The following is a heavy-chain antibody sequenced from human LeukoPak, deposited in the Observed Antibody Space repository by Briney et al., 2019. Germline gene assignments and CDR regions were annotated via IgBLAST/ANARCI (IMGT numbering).Heavy chain of an antibody. CDR1: GYSFSNFD. CDR2: LDPHSGDT. V-gene: IGHV1-8*01. CDR3: ARSGRGYYMDV. D-gene: IGHD3-10*01. Sequence: ASLKVSCKASGYSFSNFDINWVRQAAGQGPEWMGRLDPHSGDTDYVQKFQGRVIMTKNTSINTAYLELRSLTSEDTAVYYCARSGRGYYMDVWGRGTTVTVSS. J-gene: IGHJ6*03.